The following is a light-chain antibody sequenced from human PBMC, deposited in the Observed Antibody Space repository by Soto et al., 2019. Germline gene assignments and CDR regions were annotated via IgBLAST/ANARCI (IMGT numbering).Light chain of an antibody. Sequence: EIVLTQSPGTLSLSPGERATLSCKASQSVSSSYLAWYRQKPGQAPRLLIHGASSRATGIPDRVSGSGSGTDFTLTISRLEPEDVAVYYCQQYGSSPSITFGQGTRLYIK. J-gene: IGKJ5*01. CDR1: QSVSSSY. CDR2: GAS. CDR3: QQYGSSPSIT. V-gene: IGKV3-20*01.